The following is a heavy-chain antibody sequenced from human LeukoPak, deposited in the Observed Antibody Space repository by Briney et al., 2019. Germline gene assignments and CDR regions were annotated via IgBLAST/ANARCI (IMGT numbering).Heavy chain of an antibody. Sequence: SETLSLTCTVSGGSVSSGSYYWSWIRQPPGKGLEWIGYIYYSGSTNYNPSLKSRVTISVDTSKNQFSLKLSPVTAADTAVYYCARETVALFDFDYWGQGTLVTVSS. CDR3: ARETVALFDFDY. J-gene: IGHJ4*02. V-gene: IGHV4-61*01. CDR2: IYYSGST. CDR1: GGSVSSGSYY. D-gene: IGHD6-19*01.